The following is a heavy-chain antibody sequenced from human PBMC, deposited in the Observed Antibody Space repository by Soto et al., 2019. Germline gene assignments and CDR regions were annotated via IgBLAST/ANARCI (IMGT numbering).Heavy chain of an antibody. D-gene: IGHD1-26*01. J-gene: IGHJ3*02. CDR1: GGSFSGYY. Sequence: SETLSLTCAVYGGSFSGYYWSWIRQPPGKGLEWIGEINHSGSTNYNPSLKRRVTILVDKSKNQLSLKPSSVTAADTAVYYCASPGSGSALADNAFDTLAQGTMLTVSS. CDR3: ASPGSGSALADNAFDT. CDR2: INHSGST. V-gene: IGHV4-34*01.